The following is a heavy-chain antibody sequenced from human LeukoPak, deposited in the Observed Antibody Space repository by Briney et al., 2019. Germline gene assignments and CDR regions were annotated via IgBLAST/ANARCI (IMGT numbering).Heavy chain of an antibody. CDR2: ISSSSSYI. V-gene: IGHV3-21*01. Sequence: GGSLRLSCAASGFTISTYGMSWVRQAPGKGLEWVSSISSSSSYIYYADSVKGRFTISRDNAKNSLYLQMNSLRAEDTAVYYCARVAGGYNLFDYWGQGTLVTVSS. CDR3: ARVAGGYNLFDY. D-gene: IGHD5-24*01. CDR1: GFTISTYG. J-gene: IGHJ4*02.